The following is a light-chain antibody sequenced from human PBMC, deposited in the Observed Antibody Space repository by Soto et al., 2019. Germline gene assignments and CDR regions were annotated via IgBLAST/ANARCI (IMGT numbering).Light chain of an antibody. CDR1: DLRSKS. Sequence: SYDLTQPPSVSVAPGQTARITCGGNDLRSKSVHWYQQKPGQAPALVLYDDRYRPSGIPERFSGSKSGNTATLTISRVEAGDEADYFCQVWDDSNGQQGVFGTGNKVTVL. CDR3: QVWDDSNGQQGV. V-gene: IGLV3-21*02. J-gene: IGLJ1*01. CDR2: DDR.